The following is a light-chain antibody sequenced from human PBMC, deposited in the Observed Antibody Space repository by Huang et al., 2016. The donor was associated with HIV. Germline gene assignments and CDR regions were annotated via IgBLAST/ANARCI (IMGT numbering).Light chain of an antibody. Sequence: AIRITQSPSSLSASTGDRVTITCRASQAISNYLAWYQQKPGEAPKLLIFAASTLQSGVPSRFSGGGSGTDFTLTINCLQSEDLATYFCQQYDTYPHTFGQGTRVEIK. CDR3: QQYDTYPHT. J-gene: IGKJ5*01. CDR2: AAS. V-gene: IGKV1-8*01. CDR1: QAISNY.